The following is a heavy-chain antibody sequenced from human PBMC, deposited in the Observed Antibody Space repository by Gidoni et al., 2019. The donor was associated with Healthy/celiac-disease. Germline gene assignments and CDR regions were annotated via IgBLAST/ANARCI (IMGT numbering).Heavy chain of an antibody. CDR3: ARDRGYCSGGSCYPVREDY. CDR1: GYPFTSYG. CDR2: ISAYNGNT. Sequence: VQLVQSGAEVKKPGASVKVSCKASGYPFTSYGISWVRQAPGQGREWMGWISAYNGNTNYAQKLQGRVTMTTDTSTSTAYMELRGLRADDTAVYYCARDRGYCSGGSCYPVREDYWGQGTLVTVSS. D-gene: IGHD2-15*01. J-gene: IGHJ4*02. V-gene: IGHV1-18*01.